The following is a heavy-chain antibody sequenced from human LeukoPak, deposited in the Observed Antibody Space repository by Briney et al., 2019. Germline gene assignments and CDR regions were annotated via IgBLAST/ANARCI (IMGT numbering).Heavy chain of an antibody. J-gene: IGHJ4*02. CDR3: ANTHCDSSPIVWNF. CDR1: GFTFSSYA. CDR2: LSDAGIRI. V-gene: IGHV3-23*01. Sequence: PGGSLRLSCAASGFTFSSYAMSCVRQAPGKGLEWVSGLSDAGIRIFYSDSVRGRFTVPRDNSKNTLYLQMDSLRAEDTAVYYCANTHCDSSPIVWNFWGQGTLVTVSS. D-gene: IGHD6-6*01.